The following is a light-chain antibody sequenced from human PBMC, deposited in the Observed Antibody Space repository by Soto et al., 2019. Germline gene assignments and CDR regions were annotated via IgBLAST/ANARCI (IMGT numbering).Light chain of an antibody. CDR3: QSYDSSLSGSV. CDR2: GNS. CDR1: SSNIGAGYD. J-gene: IGLJ2*01. V-gene: IGLV1-40*01. Sequence: QAVVTQPPSVSGAPGQRVTISCTGSSSNIGAGYDVHWYQQLPGTAPKLLIYGNSNRPSGVPDRFSGSKSGTSASLAITGLQAEDEAYYYCQSYDSSLSGSVFGGGTKLTVL.